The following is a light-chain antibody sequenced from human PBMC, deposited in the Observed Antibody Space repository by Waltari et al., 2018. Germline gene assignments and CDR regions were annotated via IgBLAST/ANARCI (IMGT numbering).Light chain of an antibody. CDR2: KSF. V-gene: IGKV1-5*03. Sequence: DIQMTQSPSTLSASVGDRVTITCRASQSISNWLAWYKQKPGQAPKVLIYKSFTLQSGVPSRFSGSGSETEFTLTISSLQPDDFATYYCQQYNISPYTFGQGTTLEI. CDR3: QQYNISPYT. CDR1: QSISNW. J-gene: IGKJ2*01.